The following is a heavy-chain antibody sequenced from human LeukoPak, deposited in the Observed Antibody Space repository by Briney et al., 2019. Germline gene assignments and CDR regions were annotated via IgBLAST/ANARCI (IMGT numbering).Heavy chain of an antibody. V-gene: IGHV3-23*01. CDR1: GFTFSNYA. Sequence: PGGSLRLSCEVSGFTFSNYAMNWVRQAPGKGLEWVSLVSDSGTGTYYADSVKGRFTISRDNSKNTLYLQMYSLRAEDTAVYHCAKDSRRGDYPKFDYWGQGTLVTVSS. CDR2: VSDSGTGT. J-gene: IGHJ4*02. D-gene: IGHD2-21*02. CDR3: AKDSRRGDYPKFDY.